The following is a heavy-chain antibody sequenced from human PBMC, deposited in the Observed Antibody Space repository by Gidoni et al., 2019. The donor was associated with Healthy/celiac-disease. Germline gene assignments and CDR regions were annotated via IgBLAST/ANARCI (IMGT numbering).Heavy chain of an antibody. CDR2: ISGSGGST. CDR1: GFTFSSYA. J-gene: IGHJ6*02. CDR3: AKGSGYYYGMDV. Sequence: EVQLLESGGGLVQPGGSLRLSCAASGFTFSSYAMSWVRQAPGKGLGWVSVISGSGGSTYYADSVKGRFTISRDNSKNTLYLQMNSLRAEDTAVYYCAKGSGYYYGMDVWGQGTTVTVSS. V-gene: IGHV3-23*01.